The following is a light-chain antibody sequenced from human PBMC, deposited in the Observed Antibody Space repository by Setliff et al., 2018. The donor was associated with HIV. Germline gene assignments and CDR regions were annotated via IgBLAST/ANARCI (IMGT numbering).Light chain of an antibody. V-gene: IGKV1-5*03. CDR3: QQYETFPWT. Sequence: DIQMTQSPSTLSASMGDIVTITCRASQNINRWLAWYQQKEGKSPKLLIFEASTLDDVGVPSRFSGNGAGTDFTLTIRGLQPDDSATYYCQQYETFPWTFGQGTKVDIK. J-gene: IGKJ1*01. CDR1: QNINRW. CDR2: EAS.